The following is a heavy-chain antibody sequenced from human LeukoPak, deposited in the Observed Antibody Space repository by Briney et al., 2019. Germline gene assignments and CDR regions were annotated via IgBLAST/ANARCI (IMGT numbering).Heavy chain of an antibody. CDR1: AEFTFSTYC. CDR2: ISSSSNYI. D-gene: IGHD3-3*01. V-gene: IGHV3-21*01. Sequence: GGSLRLSCAASAEFTFSTYCMNWVRPAPGKGLEWVSSISSSSNYIFYADSVKGRFAISRDNAKNSLYLQMNSLRAEDTAVYYCARGYDFWSASGGQNYYYMDVWGKGTTVTVSS. CDR3: ARGYDFWSASGGQNYYYMDV. J-gene: IGHJ6*03.